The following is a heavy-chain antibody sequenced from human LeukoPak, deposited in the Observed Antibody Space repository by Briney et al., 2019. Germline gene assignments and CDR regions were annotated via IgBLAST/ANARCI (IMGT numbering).Heavy chain of an antibody. V-gene: IGHV3-30*07. CDR1: GFNFNVYI. J-gene: IGHJ4*02. CDR3: ARMSTCSSTSCYVVY. CDR2: VSHDGNNK. Sequence: GGSLRLSCEASGFNFNVYIMYWVRQAPGKGLEWVAVVSHDGNNKSFADSVKGRFTISRDNAKNSLYLQMNSLRADDTAVYYCARMSTCSSTSCYVVYWGQGTLVTVSP. D-gene: IGHD2-2*01.